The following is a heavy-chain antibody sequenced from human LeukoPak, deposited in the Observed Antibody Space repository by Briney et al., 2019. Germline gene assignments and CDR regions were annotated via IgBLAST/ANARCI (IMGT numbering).Heavy chain of an antibody. D-gene: IGHD2-2*01. Sequence: ASVKVSCKASGYTFTSYGISWVRQAPGQGLEWMGWISAYNGNTNYAQKLQGRVTITRNTSISTAYMELSSLRSEDTAVYYCASQGYCSSTSCRSDYYMDVWGKGTTVTVSS. V-gene: IGHV1-18*01. CDR2: ISAYNGNT. J-gene: IGHJ6*03. CDR3: ASQGYCSSTSCRSDYYMDV. CDR1: GYTFTSYG.